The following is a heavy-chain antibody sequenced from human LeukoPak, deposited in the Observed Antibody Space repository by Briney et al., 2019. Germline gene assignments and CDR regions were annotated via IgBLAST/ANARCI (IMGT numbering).Heavy chain of an antibody. CDR1: GFTFSSYG. CDR3: ARDGPLPITMVDSYYGMDV. CDR2: ISYDGSNK. D-gene: IGHD3-10*01. Sequence: PGGSLRLSCAASGFTFSSYGMHWVRQAPGKGLEWVAVISYDGSNKYYGDSANGRFTISRDNSKNTLYLQMNSLRAEDTAVYYCARDGPLPITMVDSYYGMDVWGQGTTVTVSS. V-gene: IGHV3-30*03. J-gene: IGHJ6*02.